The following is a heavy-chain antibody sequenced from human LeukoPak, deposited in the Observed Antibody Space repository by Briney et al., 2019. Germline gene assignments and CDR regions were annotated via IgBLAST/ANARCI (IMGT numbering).Heavy chain of an antibody. CDR2: IRYDETNK. D-gene: IGHD1-26*01. Sequence: AGGSLRLSCAASGFILSSYGMHWVRQAPGKGLEWVAFIRYDETNKYYADSVKGRFTISRDISKNTLYLQMNSLRADDTAVYYCATRVFGSYYRSPFDYWGQGTLVTVSS. J-gene: IGHJ4*02. V-gene: IGHV3-30*02. CDR3: ATRVFGSYYRSPFDY. CDR1: GFILSSYG.